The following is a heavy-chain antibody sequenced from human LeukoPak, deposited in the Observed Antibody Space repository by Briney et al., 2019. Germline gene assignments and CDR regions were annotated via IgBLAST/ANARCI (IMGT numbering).Heavy chain of an antibody. D-gene: IGHD6-19*01. CDR2: IYYSGST. CDR3: ARDTVAVARFDY. CDR1: GGSISSSSYY. V-gene: IGHV4-39*07. Sequence: SETLSLTCTVSGGSISSSSYYWGWIRQPPGKGREWIGSIYYSGSTYYNPSLKSRVTISVDTSKNQFSLKLSSVTAADTAVYYCARDTVAVARFDYWGQGTLVTVSS. J-gene: IGHJ4*02.